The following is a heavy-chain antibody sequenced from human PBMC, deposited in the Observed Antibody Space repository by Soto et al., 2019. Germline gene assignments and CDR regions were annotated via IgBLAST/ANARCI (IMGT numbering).Heavy chain of an antibody. Sequence: KPSETLSLTCTVSGGSISSYYWSWIRQPPGKGLEWIGYIYYSGSTNYNPSLKSRVTISVDTSKNQFSLKLSSVTAADTAVYYCARVKRLGEFPEPPDYWGQGTLVTVSS. CDR3: ARVKRLGEFPEPPDY. D-gene: IGHD3-16*01. CDR2: IYYSGST. J-gene: IGHJ4*02. V-gene: IGHV4-59*01. CDR1: GGSISSYY.